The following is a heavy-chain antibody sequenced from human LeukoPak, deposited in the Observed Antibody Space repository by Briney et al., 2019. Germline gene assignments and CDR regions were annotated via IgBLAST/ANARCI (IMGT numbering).Heavy chain of an antibody. V-gene: IGHV1-18*01. CDR3: ARATMVGWGASDFDY. CDR2: ISAYNGNT. D-gene: IGHD4/OR15-4a*01. J-gene: IGHJ4*02. CDR1: GYTFTSYG. Sequence: RASVKVSCKASGYTFTSYGIRWVRQAPGQGREWMGWISAYNGNTNYAHKLHGRVTMTTATSTSTGSMELRSLRSADTAVYYCARATMVGWGASDFDYWGQGTLVTVSS.